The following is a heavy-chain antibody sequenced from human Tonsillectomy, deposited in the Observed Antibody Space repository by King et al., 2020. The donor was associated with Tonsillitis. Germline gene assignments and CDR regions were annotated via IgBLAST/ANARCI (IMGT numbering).Heavy chain of an antibody. D-gene: IGHD6-19*01. V-gene: IGHV3-23*04. CDR1: GFTFSTYA. CDR2: ISGGGGGT. Sequence: VQLVESGGGLVRPGGSLRLSCAASGFTFSTYAMNWVRQAPGKGLEWVSAISGGGGGTYYADSVMGRFTISRDNSKNTLYLQMNSLRAEDTAVYYCAKDMYTSDWYATFDYWGQGTLVTVSS. CDR3: AKDMYTSDWYATFDY. J-gene: IGHJ4*02.